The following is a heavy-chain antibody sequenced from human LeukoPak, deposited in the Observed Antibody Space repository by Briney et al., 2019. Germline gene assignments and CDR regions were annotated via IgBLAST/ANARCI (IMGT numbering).Heavy chain of an antibody. V-gene: IGHV3-30*04. J-gene: IGHJ3*02. D-gene: IGHD5-24*01. CDR1: GFTFSSYA. CDR2: ISYDGSNK. Sequence: GGSLRLSCAASGFTFSSYAMHWVRQAPGKGLEWVAVISYDGSNKYYADSVKGRFTISRDNSKNTLYLQMNSLRAEDTAVYYCARVTRDGYNSGVYDAFDIWGQGTMVTVSS. CDR3: ARVTRDGYNSGVYDAFDI.